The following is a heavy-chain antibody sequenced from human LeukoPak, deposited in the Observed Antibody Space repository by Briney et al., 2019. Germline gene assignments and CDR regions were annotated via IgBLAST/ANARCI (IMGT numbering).Heavy chain of an antibody. J-gene: IGHJ4*02. Sequence: GGSLRLSCAASGFTFSSYGMHWVRQAPGKGLEWVAFIRYDGSNKYYADSVKGRFTISRDNSKNTLYLQMNSLRAEDTAVYYCARGYSGSYQDVYFDYWGQGTLVTVSS. CDR1: GFTFSSYG. V-gene: IGHV3-30*02. CDR2: IRYDGSNK. D-gene: IGHD1-26*01. CDR3: ARGYSGSYQDVYFDY.